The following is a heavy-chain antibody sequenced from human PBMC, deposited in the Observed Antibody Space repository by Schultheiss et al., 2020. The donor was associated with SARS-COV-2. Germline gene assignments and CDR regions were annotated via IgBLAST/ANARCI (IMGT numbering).Heavy chain of an antibody. Sequence: GGSLRLSCAASGFTFSSYAMSWVRQAPGKGLEWVSAISGSAGSTYYADSVKGRFTISRDNSKNTLYLQMNSLKTEDTAVYYCTRGVVAAQNAYWGQGTLVTVSS. CDR1: GFTFSSYA. V-gene: IGHV3-23*01. J-gene: IGHJ4*02. D-gene: IGHD2-15*01. CDR3: TRGVVAAQNAY. CDR2: ISGSAGST.